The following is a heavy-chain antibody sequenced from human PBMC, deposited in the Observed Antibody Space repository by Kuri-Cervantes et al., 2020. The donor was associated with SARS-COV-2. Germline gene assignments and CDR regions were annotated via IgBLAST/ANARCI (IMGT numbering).Heavy chain of an antibody. CDR1: GGSISSGSYY. CDR2: IYYSGST. V-gene: IGHV4-39*07. D-gene: IGHD2-2*02. CDR3: ARGYCSSTSCYNNNWFDP. J-gene: IGHJ5*02. Sequence: SETLSLTCTVSGGSISSGSYYWGWIRQPPGKGLEWIGSIYYSGSTYYNPSLKSRVTISVDTSKNQFSLKLSSVTAADTAVYYCARGYCSSTSCYNNNWFDPWGQGTLVTVSS.